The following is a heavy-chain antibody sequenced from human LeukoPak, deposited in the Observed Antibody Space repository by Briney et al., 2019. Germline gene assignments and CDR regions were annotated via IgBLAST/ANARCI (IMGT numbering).Heavy chain of an antibody. Sequence: ASVKVSCKASGGTFSSYAISWVRQAPGQGLEWMGIINPSGGSTSYAQKFQGRVTMTRDTSTSTVYMELSSLRSEDTAVYYCARDQADYWGQGTLVTVSS. V-gene: IGHV1-46*01. CDR3: ARDQADY. J-gene: IGHJ4*02. CDR1: GGTFSSYA. CDR2: INPSGGST.